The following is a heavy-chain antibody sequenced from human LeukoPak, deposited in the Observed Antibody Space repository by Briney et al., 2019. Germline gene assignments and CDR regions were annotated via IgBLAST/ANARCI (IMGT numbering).Heavy chain of an antibody. CDR3: ARELGPVAVSAGWFDL. CDR2: INPSGDST. J-gene: IGHJ5*02. Sequence: ASVKLSCKSSGSSFINYYINWVRQAPGQGLEWMGRINPSGDSTRFAQSLQGRLTMTRDMSTRKVDMELNSLRSEDTAVYYCARELGPVAVSAGWFDLWGQGTLVTVSS. CDR1: GSSFINYY. D-gene: IGHD6-19*01. V-gene: IGHV1-46*04.